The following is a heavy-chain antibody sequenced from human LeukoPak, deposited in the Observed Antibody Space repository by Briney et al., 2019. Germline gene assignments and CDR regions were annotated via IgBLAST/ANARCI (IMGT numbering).Heavy chain of an antibody. J-gene: IGHJ5*02. CDR3: ARQYYDFRSDPNPYWFDP. V-gene: IGHV4-59*01. D-gene: IGHD3-3*01. Sequence: SETLSLTCTVSGGSISSYYWSWIRQPPGKGLEWIGYIYYSGSTNYNPSLKSRVTISVDTSKNQFSLRLSSVTAADTAVYYCARQYYDFRSDPNPYWFDPWGQGTLVTVSS. CDR1: GGSISSYY. CDR2: IYYSGST.